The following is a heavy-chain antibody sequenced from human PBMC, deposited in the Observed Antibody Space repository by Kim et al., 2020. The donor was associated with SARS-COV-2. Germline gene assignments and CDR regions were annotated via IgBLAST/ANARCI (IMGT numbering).Heavy chain of an antibody. CDR2: SGGT. Sequence: SGGTTYAPKFQGRVTMTRDTSISTAYMELSRLRSDDTAVYYCARVYYMDVWGKGTTVTVSS. CDR3: ARVYYMDV. J-gene: IGHJ6*03. V-gene: IGHV1-2*02.